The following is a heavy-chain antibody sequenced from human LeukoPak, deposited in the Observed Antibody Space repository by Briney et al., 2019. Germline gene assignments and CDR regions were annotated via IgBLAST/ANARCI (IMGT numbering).Heavy chain of an antibody. D-gene: IGHD3-22*01. J-gene: IGHJ4*02. Sequence: GGSLRLSCAASGFTFSSYSMNWVRQAPGKGLEWVSYISSSSSTIYYADSVKGRFTISRDNAKNSLYLQMNSLRAEDTAVYYCARRGYYYDSSDYCDYWGQGTLVTVSS. V-gene: IGHV3-48*01. CDR1: GFTFSSYS. CDR2: ISSSSSTI. CDR3: ARRGYYYDSSDYCDY.